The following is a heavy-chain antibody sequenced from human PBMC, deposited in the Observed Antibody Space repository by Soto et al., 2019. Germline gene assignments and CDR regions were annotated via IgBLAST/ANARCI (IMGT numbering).Heavy chain of an antibody. CDR2: IGTAGDP. D-gene: IGHD2-2*01. CDR1: GFTFSSYD. CDR3: ARLHCSSTSCYFDY. Sequence: GGSLRLSCAASGFTFSSYDMHWGRQATGKGLEWVSAIGTAGDPYYPGSVKGRFTISRENAKNSLYLQMNSLRAGDTAVYYCARLHCSSTSCYFDYWRQGTLVTVSS. V-gene: IGHV3-13*05. J-gene: IGHJ4*02.